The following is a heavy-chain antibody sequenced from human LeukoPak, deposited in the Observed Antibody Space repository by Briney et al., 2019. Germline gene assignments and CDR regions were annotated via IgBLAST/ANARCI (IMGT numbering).Heavy chain of an antibody. J-gene: IGHJ4*02. CDR1: GFTFSSYG. D-gene: IGHD3-9*01. CDR3: ARTAYYDISTGYPYYFDY. V-gene: IGHV3-48*02. Sequence: GGSLRLSCAASGFTFSSYGMHWVRQAPGKGLEWVSYISSSSSTIDYADSVKGRLTTSRDNAKNSLYLQMNSLRDEDTAVYYCARTAYYDISTGYPYYFDYWGQGTLVTVSS. CDR2: ISSSSSTI.